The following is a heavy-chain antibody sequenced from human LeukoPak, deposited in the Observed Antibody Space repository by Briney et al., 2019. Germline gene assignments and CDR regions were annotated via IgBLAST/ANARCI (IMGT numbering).Heavy chain of an antibody. CDR2: IYHIGST. J-gene: IGHJ3*02. CDR3: ARHLGITIFLI. CDR1: GYSISSGYY. Sequence: SETLSLTCAVSGYSISSGYYWGWIRPPPGKGLEWIGSIYHIGSTYYNPSLKSRVTISVDTSKNQFSLTLSSVTAADTVVYYCARHLGITIFLIWGQGTMVTVSS. D-gene: IGHD3-9*01. V-gene: IGHV4-38-2*01.